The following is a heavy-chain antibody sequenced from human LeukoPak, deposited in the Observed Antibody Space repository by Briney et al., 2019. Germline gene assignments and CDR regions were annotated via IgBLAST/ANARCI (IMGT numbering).Heavy chain of an antibody. D-gene: IGHD1-14*01. V-gene: IGHV3-11*04. CDR1: GFTFSDYY. J-gene: IGHJ5*02. CDR2: ISNSGTTK. Sequence: GGSLRLSCAASGFTFSDYYMSWIRQAPGRGLEWVSYISNSGTTKYYADSLKGRFSISRDNAKKSLYLQMNSLRAEDTAVYCCARGPENWFDPWGQGTLVTVSS. CDR3: ARGPENWFDP.